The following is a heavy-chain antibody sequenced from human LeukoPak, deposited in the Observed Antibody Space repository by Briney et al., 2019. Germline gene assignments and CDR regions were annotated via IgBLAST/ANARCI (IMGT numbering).Heavy chain of an antibody. Sequence: PGRSLRLSCAASGFTFSSYAMHWVRQAPGKGLEWVAVISYDGSNKYYADSVKGRFTISRDNAKNSLYLQMNSLRAEDTAVYYCARDPARLLMVYAYPHVYDDYWGQGTLVTVSS. V-gene: IGHV3-30-3*01. CDR2: ISYDGSNK. D-gene: IGHD2-8*01. CDR3: ARDPARLLMVYAYPHVYDDY. J-gene: IGHJ4*02. CDR1: GFTFSSYA.